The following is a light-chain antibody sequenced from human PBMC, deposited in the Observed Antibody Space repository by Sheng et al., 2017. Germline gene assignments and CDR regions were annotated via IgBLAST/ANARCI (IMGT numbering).Light chain of an antibody. CDR1: QNITIY. J-gene: IGKJ1*01. V-gene: IGKV1-39*01. Sequence: DIQMTQSPSSLSASVGDRVTITCRASQNITIYLNWYQQKSGKAPKVLIYAVSSLQSGVPSRFSGSGSGTDFTLTISSLQPEDFATYYCQQSYSTPSWTFGQGPKVE. CDR2: AVS. CDR3: QQSYSTPSWT.